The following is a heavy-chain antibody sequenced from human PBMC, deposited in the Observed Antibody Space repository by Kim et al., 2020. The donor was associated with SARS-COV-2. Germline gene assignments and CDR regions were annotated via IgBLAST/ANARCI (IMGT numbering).Heavy chain of an antibody. CDR3: ARVYDYRYYFDY. D-gene: IGHD3-10*01. Sequence: NYAQKLQGRVTMTTDTSTSTAYMELRSLRSDDTAVYYCARVYDYRYYFDYWGQGTLVTVSS. J-gene: IGHJ4*02. V-gene: IGHV1-18*01.